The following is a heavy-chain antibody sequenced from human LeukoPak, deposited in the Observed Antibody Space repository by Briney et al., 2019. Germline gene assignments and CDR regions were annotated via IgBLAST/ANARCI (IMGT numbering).Heavy chain of an antibody. J-gene: IGHJ2*01. Sequence: GGSLRLSCAATGFTFSNYAMSWVRQAPGKGLEWVSGISSFSTYYADSVKGRFTISRDDSKNTLYLQMNSLSAEDTAVYYCAKRVTTEPGYWYFDLWGRGTLVTVSS. CDR1: GFTFSNYA. CDR2: ISSFST. D-gene: IGHD4-17*01. V-gene: IGHV3-23*01. CDR3: AKRVTTEPGYWYFDL.